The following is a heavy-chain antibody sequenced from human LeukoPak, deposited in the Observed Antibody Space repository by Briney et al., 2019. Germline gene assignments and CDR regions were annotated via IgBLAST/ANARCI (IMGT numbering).Heavy chain of an antibody. CDR3: ARQGGYYHISGYADY. CDR1: GGSISSGSYY. V-gene: IGHV4-61*02. Sequence: PSETLSLTCTVSGGSISSGSYYWSWIRQPAGKGLAWIGRIYTSGSTNYNPSLKSRVTISVDTSKNQFSLKLSSVTAADTAVYYCARQGGYYHISGYADYWGQGTLVTVSS. D-gene: IGHD3-22*01. J-gene: IGHJ4*02. CDR2: IYTSGST.